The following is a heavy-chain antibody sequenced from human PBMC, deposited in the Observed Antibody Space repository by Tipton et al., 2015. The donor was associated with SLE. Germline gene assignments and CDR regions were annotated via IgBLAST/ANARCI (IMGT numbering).Heavy chain of an antibody. D-gene: IGHD2-21*02. CDR3: VRKVGTD. CDR2: IKEDGSIK. Sequence: SLRLSCTASGFTFRSYWMSWVRQAPGKGLEWVANIKEDGSIKYYVDSVKGRFTISRDNAKKSVYLQMNSLRADDTAVYYCVRKVGTDWGQGTLVTVSS. J-gene: IGHJ4*02. V-gene: IGHV3-7*01. CDR1: GFTFRSYW.